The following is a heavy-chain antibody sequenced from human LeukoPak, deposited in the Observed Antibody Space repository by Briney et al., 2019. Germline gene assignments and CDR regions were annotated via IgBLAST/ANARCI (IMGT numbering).Heavy chain of an antibody. V-gene: IGHV4-4*07. CDR3: ASGRGSPIRDGYNSVPDY. CDR1: GGSISSYY. Sequence: PSETLSLTCTVSGGSISSYYWSWIRQPAGKGLEWIGRIYTSGSTNYNPSLKSRVTMSVDTSKNQFSLKLSSVTAADTAVYYCASGRGSPIRDGYNSVPDYWGQGTLVTVSS. CDR2: IYTSGST. J-gene: IGHJ4*02. D-gene: IGHD5-24*01.